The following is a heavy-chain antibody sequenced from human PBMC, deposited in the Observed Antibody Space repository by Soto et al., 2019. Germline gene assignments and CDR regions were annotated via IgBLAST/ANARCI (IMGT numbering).Heavy chain of an antibody. CDR2: ITSSSRYI. D-gene: IGHD3-22*01. V-gene: IGHV3-21*01. CDR3: ARDFPTSGYAFDI. CDR1: GFTFSTYS. J-gene: IGHJ3*02. Sequence: EVQLVESGGGLVKPGGSLRLSCAASGFTFSTYSMNWVRQAPGKGLEWVSSITSSSRYIYYADSVKGRFTISRDNAKNSLYLQMTSLRAEDTAVYYCARDFPTSGYAFDIWGQGTMVTVSS.